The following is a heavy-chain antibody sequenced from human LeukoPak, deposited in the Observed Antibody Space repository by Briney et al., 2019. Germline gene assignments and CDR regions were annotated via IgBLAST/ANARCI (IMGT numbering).Heavy chain of an antibody. Sequence: GGSLRLSCAASGFTFSSHDMNWVRQAPGKGLEWVPSITTATSSYIYYADSVKGRFTISRDDAKNSLYLQMDSLRAEDTAVYYCARDYGGPHYFDYWGQGTLVTVSS. J-gene: IGHJ4*02. CDR1: GFTFSSHD. CDR2: ITTATSSYI. CDR3: ARDYGGPHYFDY. V-gene: IGHV3-21*01. D-gene: IGHD2-15*01.